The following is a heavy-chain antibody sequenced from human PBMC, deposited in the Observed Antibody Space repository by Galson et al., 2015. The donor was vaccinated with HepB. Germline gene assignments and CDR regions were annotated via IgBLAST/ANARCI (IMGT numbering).Heavy chain of an antibody. V-gene: IGHV1-18*01. J-gene: IGHJ4*02. CDR3: ARVGYYDGSAVLDY. CDR1: GYTFTVYG. CDR2: ISANNGNT. D-gene: IGHD3-22*01. Sequence: SVKVSCKASGYTFTVYGFSWVRQAPRQGLEWMGWISANNGNTNYAEDLPGRVTMTTDTSTSTAYMELRSLRSDDTAVYFCARVGYYDGSAVLDYWGQGTLVTVSS.